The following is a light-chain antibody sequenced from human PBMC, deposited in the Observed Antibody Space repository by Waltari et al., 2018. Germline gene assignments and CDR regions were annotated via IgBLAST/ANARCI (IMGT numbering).Light chain of an antibody. J-gene: IGKJ2*01. V-gene: IGKV3-20*01. CDR2: GAS. CDR3: HQYSTSPYT. Sequence: ELVLTQSPGTLSSSPGERATLSCRASQSISSRFLAWYQHKPGQAPRLVIYGASSRLTGIPARFSGSGSGTDFTLTISKLEPEDFAVYYCHQYSTSPYTFGQGTKLQI. CDR1: QSISSRF.